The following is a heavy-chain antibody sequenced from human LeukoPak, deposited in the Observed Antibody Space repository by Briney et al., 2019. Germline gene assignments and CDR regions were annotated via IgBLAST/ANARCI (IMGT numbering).Heavy chain of an antibody. CDR2: ISSTGTTI. Sequence: GGSLRLSCTASGVTFSRHSMNWVRQAPGEGLEWVSHISSTGTTIYYADSVKGRSTISRDNAKSSLYLQMNSLRAEDTAKYYCAGWVSALHRYFYYYGLDVWGQGTTVVVSS. CDR1: GVTFSRHS. V-gene: IGHV3-48*01. D-gene: IGHD3-16*01. CDR3: AGWVSALHRYFYYYGLDV. J-gene: IGHJ6*02.